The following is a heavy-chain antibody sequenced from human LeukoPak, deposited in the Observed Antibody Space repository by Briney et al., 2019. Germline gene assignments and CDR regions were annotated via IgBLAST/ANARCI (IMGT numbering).Heavy chain of an antibody. D-gene: IGHD3-9*01. CDR3: ARDFDMDTYYFDY. CDR2: ISVYDSNT. CDR1: GYTFTFYS. J-gene: IGHJ4*02. Sequence: GASVTVSCTASGYTFTFYSISWVGHAPGQGLDRMGWISVYDSNTNYAQKLQGTVTMTTDTSTSTAYMELRSPRSEDTAVYYCARDFDMDTYYFDYWGQGTLVTVSS. V-gene: IGHV1-18*01.